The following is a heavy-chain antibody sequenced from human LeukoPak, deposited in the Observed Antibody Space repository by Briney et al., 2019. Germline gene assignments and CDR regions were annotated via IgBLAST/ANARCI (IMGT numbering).Heavy chain of an antibody. Sequence: GGSLRLSCAASGFTFSSYGMHWVRQAPGKGLEWVAVITYDGSNKYYADSVKGRFTISRDNSKNTLYLQMSSLRAEDTAVYYCARDREGLDYWGQGTLVTVSS. D-gene: IGHD1-26*01. CDR3: ARDREGLDY. CDR1: GFTFSSYG. CDR2: ITYDGSNK. J-gene: IGHJ4*02. V-gene: IGHV3-30*03.